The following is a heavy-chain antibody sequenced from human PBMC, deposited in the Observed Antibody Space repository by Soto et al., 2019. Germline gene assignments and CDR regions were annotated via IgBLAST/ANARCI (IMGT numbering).Heavy chain of an antibody. Sequence: SETLSLTCAVYGGSFSGYYWSWIRQPPGKGLEWIGEINHSGSTNYNPSLKSRVTISVDTSKNQFSLKLSSVTAADTAVYYCARGRDGSRLPEFDPWGQGTLVTVSS. V-gene: IGHV4-34*01. D-gene: IGHD6-13*01. CDR2: INHSGST. CDR1: GGSFSGYY. CDR3: ARGRDGSRLPEFDP. J-gene: IGHJ5*02.